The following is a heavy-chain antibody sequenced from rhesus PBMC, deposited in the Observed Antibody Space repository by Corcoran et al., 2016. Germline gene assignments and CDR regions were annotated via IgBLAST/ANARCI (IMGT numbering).Heavy chain of an antibody. CDR3: ARDQGGSWYVFDY. CDR2: IYGSSTST. Sequence: QVQLQESGPGVVTHSETQFLTCAVSGGSISDRYRWRWIRPPPGMGLEWSGYIYGSSTSTNYNPSLKSRVTISKDTSKNQFSLKLSSVTAADTAVYYCARDQGGSWYVFDYWGQGVLVTVSS. CDR1: GGSISDRYR. V-gene: IGHV4S10*01. D-gene: IGHD6-25*01. J-gene: IGHJ4*01.